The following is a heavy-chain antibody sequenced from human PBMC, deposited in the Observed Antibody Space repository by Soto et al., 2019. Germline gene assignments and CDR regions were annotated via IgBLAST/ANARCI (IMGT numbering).Heavy chain of an antibody. V-gene: IGHV1-46*01. J-gene: IGHJ5*02. CDR2: INPRDDST. CDR1: GYSFVNYF. D-gene: IGHD2-15*01. Sequence: SVKVSCKASGYSFVNYFVHWVRQAPGQGLEWMGMINPRDDSTTYAAKFQDRVTMTGDTSTSKVYMDLSRLRSEDSAVYYSASHRRYCRRCSCVTFLGPASWAQGTIVIVSS. CDR3: ASHRRYCRRCSCVTFLGPAS.